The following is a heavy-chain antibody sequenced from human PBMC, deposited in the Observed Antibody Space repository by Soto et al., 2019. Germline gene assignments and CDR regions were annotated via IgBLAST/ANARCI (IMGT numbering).Heavy chain of an antibody. CDR2: IYYSGST. D-gene: IGHD6-13*01. CDR1: GGSISSSSFH. CDR3: ARNPPSSSWYYFDY. V-gene: IGHV4-39*07. J-gene: IGHJ4*02. Sequence: SETLSLTCTVSGGSISSSSFHWGWIRQPPGKGLEWIGSIYYSGSTYYNPSLKSRVTMSVDTSKNQFSLKLSSVTAADTAVYYCARNPPSSSWYYFDYWGQGTLVTVSS.